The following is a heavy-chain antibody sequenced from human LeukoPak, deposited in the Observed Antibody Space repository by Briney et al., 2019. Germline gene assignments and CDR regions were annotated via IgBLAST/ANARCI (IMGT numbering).Heavy chain of an antibody. Sequence: PSETLSLTCTVSGVTISSYYLSWIRQPPGKGLEWIGDIYYSGSTNYNPSLKSRVTISVDTSKNQFSLKLSSVTGADTAVYYCAGGYSYGPHYFYYWGEGTQVTGSS. CDR2: IYYSGST. CDR1: GVTISSYY. J-gene: IGHJ4*02. D-gene: IGHD5-18*01. V-gene: IGHV4-59*08. CDR3: AGGYSYGPHYFYY.